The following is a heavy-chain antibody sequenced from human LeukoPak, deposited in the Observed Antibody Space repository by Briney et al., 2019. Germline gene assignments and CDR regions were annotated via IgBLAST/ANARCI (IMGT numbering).Heavy chain of an antibody. CDR3: ANDYGGPFDY. Sequence: GGSLRLSCAASGFSFSSYSMNWVRQAPGKGLEWVSYISSDTSTIYYADSVKGRFTISRDNAKNSLYLQMNSLRAEDTAVYYCANDYGGPFDYWGQGTLVTVSS. CDR2: ISSDTSTI. J-gene: IGHJ4*02. CDR1: GFSFSSYS. V-gene: IGHV3-48*01. D-gene: IGHD4/OR15-4a*01.